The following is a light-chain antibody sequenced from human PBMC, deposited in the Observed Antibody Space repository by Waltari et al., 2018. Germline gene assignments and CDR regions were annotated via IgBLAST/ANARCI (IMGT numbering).Light chain of an antibody. J-gene: IGLJ2*01. CDR2: SNA. CDR3: ASWGDSLNGMV. CDR1: NSNIRSNP. V-gene: IGLV1-44*01. Sequence: QTLLTQPPSVSGTPGQTVSISCSGGNSNIRSNPVNWYKRLPGAAPKLLIFSNAQRPSGVPDRFSGSKSGNSASLTISGLRSEDEADYYCASWGDSLNGMVFGGGTKLTVL.